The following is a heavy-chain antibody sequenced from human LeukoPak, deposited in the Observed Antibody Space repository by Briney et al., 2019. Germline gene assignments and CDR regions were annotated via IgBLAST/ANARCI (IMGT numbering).Heavy chain of an antibody. Sequence: GRSLRLSCAASGFTFSSYAMHWVRQAPGKGLEWVAVISYDGSNKYYADSVKGRFTISRDNSKNTLYLQMNSLRAEDTAVYYCAKDRGFGVFFQYYFDYWGQGTLVTVSS. V-gene: IGHV3-30*04. CDR3: AKDRGFGVFFQYYFDY. J-gene: IGHJ4*02. D-gene: IGHD3-10*01. CDR1: GFTFSSYA. CDR2: ISYDGSNK.